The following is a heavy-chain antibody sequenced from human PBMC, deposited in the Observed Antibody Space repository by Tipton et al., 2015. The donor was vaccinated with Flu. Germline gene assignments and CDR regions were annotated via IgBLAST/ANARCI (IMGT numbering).Heavy chain of an antibody. J-gene: IGHJ6*02. CDR1: GYSISSGYY. CDR2: IYHSGST. D-gene: IGHD2/OR15-2a*01. CDR3: ARDGIFNHPTTFSYYGMDV. V-gene: IGHV4-38-2*02. Sequence: TLSLTCAVPGYSISSGYYWGWIRQPPGKGLEWIGSIYHSGSTYYNPSLKSRVTISVDTSKNQFSLKLSSVTAADTAVYYCARDGIFNHPTTFSYYGMDVWGQGTTVTVSS.